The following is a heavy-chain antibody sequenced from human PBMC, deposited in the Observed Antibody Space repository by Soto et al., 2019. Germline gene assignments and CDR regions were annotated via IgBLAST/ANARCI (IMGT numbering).Heavy chain of an antibody. D-gene: IGHD2-8*01. CDR1: GFTFSSYS. Sequence: GGSLRLSCAASGFTFSSYSMNWVRQAPGKGLEWVSYISSSSSTIYYADSVKGRFTISRGNAKNSLYLQMNSLRDEDTAVYYCARDHADIVLMGMDVWGQGTTVTVSS. CDR3: ARDHADIVLMGMDV. V-gene: IGHV3-48*02. CDR2: ISSSSSTI. J-gene: IGHJ6*02.